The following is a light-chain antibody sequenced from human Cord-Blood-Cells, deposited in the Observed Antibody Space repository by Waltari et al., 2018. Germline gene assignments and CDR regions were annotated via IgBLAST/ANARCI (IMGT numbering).Light chain of an antibody. CDR3: SSYTSSSTLV. J-gene: IGLJ3*02. V-gene: IGLV2-14*03. CDR1: SSDVGGYNY. CDR2: DVS. Sequence: QSALTQPASVSGSPGQSITISCTGTSSDVGGYNYVSWYQQHPSKAPKLMIYDVSNRPSGVSNRFSASKSGNTASLTISGLQAEDAADYYCSSYTSSSTLVFGGGTKLTVL.